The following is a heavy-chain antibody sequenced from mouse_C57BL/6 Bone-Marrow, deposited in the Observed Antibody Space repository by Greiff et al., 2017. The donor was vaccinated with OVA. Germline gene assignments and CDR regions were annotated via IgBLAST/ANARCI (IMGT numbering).Heavy chain of an antibody. J-gene: IGHJ2*01. V-gene: IGHV5-16*01. CDR3: ARNYDGTSDY. D-gene: IGHD1-1*01. CDR2: INYDGSST. CDR1: GFTFSDYY. Sequence: EVKVVESEGGLVQPGSSMKLSCTASGFTFSDYYMAWVRQVPEKGLEWVANINYDGSSTYYLDSLKSRFIISRDNAKNMLDLQMSSLKSEDTATYYCARNYDGTSDYWGQGTTLTVSS.